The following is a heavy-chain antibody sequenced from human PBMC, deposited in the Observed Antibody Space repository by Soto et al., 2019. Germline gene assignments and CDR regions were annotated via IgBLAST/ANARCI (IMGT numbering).Heavy chain of an antibody. V-gene: IGHV3-23*01. CDR3: AKDLGGDSNYYFDD. CDR1: GLNFNIYS. Sequence: GGSLRLSCAASGLNFNIYSMNWVRQAPGKGLEWVSAISGSGGSTYYADSVKGRFTISRDNSKNTLYLQMNSLRAEDTAVYYCAKDLGGDSNYYFDDWGQGTLVTVSS. D-gene: IGHD4-17*01. CDR2: ISGSGGST. J-gene: IGHJ4*02.